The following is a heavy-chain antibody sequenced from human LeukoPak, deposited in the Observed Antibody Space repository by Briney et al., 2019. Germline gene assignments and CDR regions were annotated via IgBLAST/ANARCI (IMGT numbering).Heavy chain of an antibody. D-gene: IGHD7-27*01. CDR2: IIPIFGTA. Sequence: SVKVSCKASGYTFTSYDINWVRQAPGQGLEWMGWIIPIFGTANYAQKFQGRVTITTDESTSTAYMELSSLRSEDTAVYYCARERTQGRSPGDPRKYFDYWGQGTLVTVSS. CDR3: ARERTQGRSPGDPRKYFDY. V-gene: IGHV1-69*05. J-gene: IGHJ4*02. CDR1: GYTFTSYD.